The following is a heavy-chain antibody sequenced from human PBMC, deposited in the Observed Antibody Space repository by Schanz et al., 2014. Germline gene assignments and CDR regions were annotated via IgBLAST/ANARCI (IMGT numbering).Heavy chain of an antibody. D-gene: IGHD6-19*01. J-gene: IGHJ3*02. CDR2: ISGGGGTT. V-gene: IGHV3-23*01. CDR3: ARGLGDERWLDLNEAFDI. Sequence: DVHLLESGGGLVQPGGSLRLSCAASGFNFSDYAMCWVRQAPGKGLEWVSAISGGGGTTYYTDSVKGRFTISRDNSKSTLYLQMNSLRAEDTAVYYCARGLGDERWLDLNEAFDIWGQGTIVTVSS. CDR1: GFNFSDYA.